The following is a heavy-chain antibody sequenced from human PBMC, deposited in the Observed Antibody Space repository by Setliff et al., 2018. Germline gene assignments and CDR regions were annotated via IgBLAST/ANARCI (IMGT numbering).Heavy chain of an antibody. D-gene: IGHD3-10*02. CDR2: IKHDGSET. Sequence: GGSLRLSCVASGFTFSSYWMTWVRQVPRKGLEYVASIKHDGSETYYGGSVKGRFTISRDNAKNSLYLQMNSLRVEDTAVYYCARGGVFGSSYFDLWGRGTLVTVSS. CDR3: ARGGVFGSSYFDL. CDR1: GFTFSSYW. J-gene: IGHJ2*01. V-gene: IGHV3-7*03.